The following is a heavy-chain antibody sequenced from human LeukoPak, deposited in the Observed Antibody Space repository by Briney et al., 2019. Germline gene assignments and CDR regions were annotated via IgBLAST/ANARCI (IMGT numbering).Heavy chain of an antibody. CDR1: GGTFSGYF. D-gene: IGHD6-13*01. V-gene: IGHV4-34*08. CDR2: INHRGST. J-gene: IGHJ4*02. CDR3: AWYSSLAAAGTSYFDY. Sequence: SETLSLTCAVYGGTFSGYFWGWIRQPPGKGLEWIGEINHRGSTNSNPSLKSRVTISIDTSTNQFSLKLSSVTAADTAVYYCAWYSSLAAAGTSYFDYWGQGTLVTVSS.